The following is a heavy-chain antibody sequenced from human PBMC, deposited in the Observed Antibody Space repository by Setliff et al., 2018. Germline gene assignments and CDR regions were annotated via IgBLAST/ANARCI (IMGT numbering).Heavy chain of an antibody. CDR1: GDSFNNYA. D-gene: IGHD2-15*01. V-gene: IGHV1-69*05. J-gene: IGHJ5*02. Sequence: ASVKVSCKASGDSFNNYAIGWVRQAPGQGLEWMGGIIPMFGTPAYAQKFQDRVTITTDESTSTAYMELDSLRSEDTAVYYCARSPAVLGIVYLDPWGQGTLVTVSS. CDR3: ARSPAVLGIVYLDP. CDR2: IIPMFGTP.